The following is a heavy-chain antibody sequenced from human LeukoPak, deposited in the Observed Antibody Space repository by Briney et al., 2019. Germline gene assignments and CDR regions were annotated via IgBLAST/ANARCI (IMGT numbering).Heavy chain of an antibody. Sequence: PGGSLRLSCAASGFTFSSYSMNWVRQAPRKGLEWVSYISSSSSAIYYADSVKGRFTISRDNAKNSLYLQVNSLRDEDTAVYYCARGEQLLSYWGQGTLVTVSS. CDR3: ARGEQLLSY. V-gene: IGHV3-48*02. CDR2: ISSSSSAI. CDR1: GFTFSSYS. D-gene: IGHD6-13*01. J-gene: IGHJ4*02.